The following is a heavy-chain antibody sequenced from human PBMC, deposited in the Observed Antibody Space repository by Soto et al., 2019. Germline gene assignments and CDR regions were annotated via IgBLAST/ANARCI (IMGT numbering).Heavy chain of an antibody. Sequence: QVQLVQSGAEVKKPGASVKVSCKASGYTFTGYYMHWVRQAPGQGPEWMGWINPNSGGTNDAQKFQGWVTMTRDTSLSTAYMELSRLRSDATAVYYCARGGATSFGVVHYYYYGMDVWGQGTTVTVSS. D-gene: IGHD3-3*01. V-gene: IGHV1-2*04. CDR3: ARGGATSFGVVHYYYYGMDV. CDR1: GYTFTGYY. CDR2: INPNSGGT. J-gene: IGHJ6*02.